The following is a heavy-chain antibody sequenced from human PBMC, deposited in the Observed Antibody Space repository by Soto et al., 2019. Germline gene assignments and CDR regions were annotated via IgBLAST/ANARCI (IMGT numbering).Heavy chain of an antibody. CDR3: VRDLDGSGSYYTDC. D-gene: IGHD3-10*01. Sequence: GSSVKVSCKASGYNFIYYGITWVRQAPGQGLEWMGWIRVHNGNTNYAQKFQGRVTMTTDTSTSTAYMELRSLRSDDTAVYYCVRDLDGSGSYYTDCWG. CDR2: IRVHNGNT. V-gene: IGHV1-18*01. J-gene: IGHJ4*01. CDR1: GYNFIYYG.